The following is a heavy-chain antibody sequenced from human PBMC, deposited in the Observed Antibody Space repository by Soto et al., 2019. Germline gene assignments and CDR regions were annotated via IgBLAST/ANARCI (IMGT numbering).Heavy chain of an antibody. V-gene: IGHV2-5*02. CDR1: GFSLRTSGVH. Sequence: QITLKESGPTLVKPTQTLTLTCTFSGFSLRTSGVHVGWIRQPPGKALEWLALIYWDDDKRYSPSLKSRLTITKDTSKNQVVLTMTNMDHVDTATYYCASGGDATYAFDYWGQGPLVTVSS. CDR2: IYWDDDK. D-gene: IGHD3-16*01. J-gene: IGHJ4*02. CDR3: ASGGDATYAFDY.